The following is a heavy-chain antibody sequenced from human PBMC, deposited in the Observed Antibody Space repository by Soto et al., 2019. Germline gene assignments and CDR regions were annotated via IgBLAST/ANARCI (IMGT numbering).Heavy chain of an antibody. CDR1: GGSISSGDYY. D-gene: IGHD2-15*01. CDR2: IYYSGST. CDR3: AAGYCSGGSCYYVMDV. J-gene: IGHJ6*02. Sequence: KPSETLSLTCTVSGGSISSGDYYWSWIRQPPGKGLEWIGYIYYSGSTYYNPSLKSRVTISVDTSKNQFSLKLSSVTAADTAVYYCAAGYCSGGSCYYVMDVWGQGTTVTVSS. V-gene: IGHV4-30-4*01.